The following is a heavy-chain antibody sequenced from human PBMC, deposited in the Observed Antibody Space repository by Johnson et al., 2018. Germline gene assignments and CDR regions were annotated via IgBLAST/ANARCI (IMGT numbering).Heavy chain of an antibody. J-gene: IGHJ6*03. V-gene: IGHV3-66*02. CDR3: AREQVPSNYYYSYLDV. Sequence: VQLVQSGGGLVKPGGSLRLSCAASGFTASSYYMSWVRQAPGKGLEWVSVIYTDGSTYYADSVKGRFTLSGDNSKNTLHLQRNSLRAEDTAGDYWAREQVPSNYYYSYLDVWGKGTTLTVSS. CDR1: GFTASSYY. CDR2: IYTDGST.